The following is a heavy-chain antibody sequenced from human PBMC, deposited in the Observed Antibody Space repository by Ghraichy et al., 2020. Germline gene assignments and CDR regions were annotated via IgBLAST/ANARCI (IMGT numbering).Heavy chain of an antibody. J-gene: IGHJ4*02. Sequence: GGSLRLSCTASGFTFRNYAMTWVRQAPGKGLEWVSAFSGGITYFADSVKGRFSMSRDNSKNTLYLQMDSLRAEDTAVYYCAKYRTPAVTTIFDYWGRGTLVTVSS. V-gene: IGHV3-23*01. CDR2: FSGGIT. CDR3: AKYRTPAVTTIFDY. CDR1: GFTFRNYA. D-gene: IGHD4-17*01.